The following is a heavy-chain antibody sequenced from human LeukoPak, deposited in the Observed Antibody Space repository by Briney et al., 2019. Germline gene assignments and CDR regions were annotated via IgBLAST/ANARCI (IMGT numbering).Heavy chain of an antibody. Sequence: SETLSLICIVSGGSISSSGYYWAWVRQPPGKGLEWIGGIYYTGITYYNPSLRSRVTMSIDTSNNQFSLMLSSVTAADTAVYYCARTTEAHSWQTRYYSYYMDVWGKGTTVTVSS. J-gene: IGHJ6*03. CDR1: GGSISSSGYY. CDR3: ARTTEAHSWQTRYYSYYMDV. CDR2: IYYTGIT. D-gene: IGHD6-13*01. V-gene: IGHV4-39*07.